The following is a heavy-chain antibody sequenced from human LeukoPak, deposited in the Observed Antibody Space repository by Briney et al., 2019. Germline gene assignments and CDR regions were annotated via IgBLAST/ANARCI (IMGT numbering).Heavy chain of an antibody. V-gene: IGHV3-30-3*01. Sequence: GGSLRLSCAASGFTFSSYAMHWVRQAPGKGLEWVAVISYDGSNKYYADSVKGRFTISRDNSKNTPYLQMNSLRAEDTAVYYCARDLAIAVAGSLDPWGQGTLVTVSS. CDR2: ISYDGSNK. J-gene: IGHJ5*02. CDR3: ARDLAIAVAGSLDP. CDR1: GFTFSSYA. D-gene: IGHD6-19*01.